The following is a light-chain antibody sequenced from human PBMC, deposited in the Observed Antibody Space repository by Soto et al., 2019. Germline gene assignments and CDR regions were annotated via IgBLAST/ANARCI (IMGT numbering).Light chain of an antibody. Sequence: QSALTQPRSVSGSPGQSVTISCTGTSSDLGGYNYISWYQQHPGIAPKLMIYDVSKRPSGVPDRFSGSKSANTASLTISGLQAEDEADYYCCSYAGSLVFGGGTKLTVL. CDR3: CSYAGSLV. J-gene: IGLJ2*01. V-gene: IGLV2-11*01. CDR2: DVS. CDR1: SSDLGGYNY.